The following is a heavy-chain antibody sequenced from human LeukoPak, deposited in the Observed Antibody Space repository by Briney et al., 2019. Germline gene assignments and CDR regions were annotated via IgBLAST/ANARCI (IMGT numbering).Heavy chain of an antibody. Sequence: SETLSLTCAVYGGSFSGHYLSWIRQPPGKGLEWIGEINHSGSTNYNPSLKSRVTISVDTSKNQFSLKLSSVTAADTAVYYCARVCGYYDILTGYYSRRYYYYMDVWGKGTTVTVSS. CDR2: INHSGST. CDR3: ARVCGYYDILTGYYSRRYYYYMDV. D-gene: IGHD3-9*01. V-gene: IGHV4-34*01. CDR1: GGSFSGHY. J-gene: IGHJ6*03.